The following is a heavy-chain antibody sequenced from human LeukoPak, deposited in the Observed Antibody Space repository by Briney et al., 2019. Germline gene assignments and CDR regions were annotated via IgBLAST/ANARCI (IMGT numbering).Heavy chain of an antibody. D-gene: IGHD4-23*01. Sequence: SETLSLTCTVSGGSISSSSYYWSWIRQPPGKGLEWIGYIYHSGSTYYNPSLKSRVTISVDRSKNQFSLKLSSVTAADTAVYYCARDSGNAYYWGQGTLVTVSS. CDR1: GGSISSSSYY. J-gene: IGHJ4*02. V-gene: IGHV4-30-2*01. CDR3: ARDSGNAYY. CDR2: IYHSGST.